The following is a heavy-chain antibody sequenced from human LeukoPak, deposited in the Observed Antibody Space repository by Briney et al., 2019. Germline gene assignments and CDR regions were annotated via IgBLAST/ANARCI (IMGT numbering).Heavy chain of an antibody. Sequence: QPGRSLRLSCAASGFTFSRYGIHWVRQAPGKGLEWVAVISYAGSNKYYADSVKGRFTISRDNSKNTMYLQMNSLRAEDTAVYYCAKDGDIAAAGYYFDFWGQGTLVIVSS. V-gene: IGHV3-30*18. CDR1: GFTFSRYG. CDR3: AKDGDIAAAGYYFDF. D-gene: IGHD6-13*01. CDR2: ISYAGSNK. J-gene: IGHJ4*02.